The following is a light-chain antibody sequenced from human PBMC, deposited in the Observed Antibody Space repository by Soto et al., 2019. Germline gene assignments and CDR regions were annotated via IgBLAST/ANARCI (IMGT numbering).Light chain of an antibody. CDR2: GAS. Sequence: EIQVTPSPSSLSASLGDRVTITCQASQDINDYSNWYQQKPGKAPRLLIYGASFLEVGVPSRFSGSGSGTHFTVTISSLQPEDVATYYCQQYDSLPYTFGQGTRLEIK. V-gene: IGKV1-33*01. CDR3: QQYDSLPYT. J-gene: IGKJ2*01. CDR1: QDINDY.